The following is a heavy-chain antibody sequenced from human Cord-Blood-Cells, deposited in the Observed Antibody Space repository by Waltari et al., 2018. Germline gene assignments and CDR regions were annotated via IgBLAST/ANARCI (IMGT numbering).Heavy chain of an antibody. CDR1: GFTVGCYA. J-gene: IGHJ4*02. Sequence: EVEMLESGGCLVQPGGSLRLSGASSGFTVGCYALSWVRQAPGKGLEWVSAISGSGGSTDYADSVKGRCTSSRDNSKNTLYLQMNSLRAEDTAVYYCAKGALPRYWGQGTLVTVSS. CDR2: ISGSGGST. V-gene: IGHV3-23*01. CDR3: AKGALPRY.